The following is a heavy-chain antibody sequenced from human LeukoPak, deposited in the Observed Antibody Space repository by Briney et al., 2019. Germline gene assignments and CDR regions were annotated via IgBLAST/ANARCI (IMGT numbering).Heavy chain of an antibody. D-gene: IGHD1-26*01. CDR1: GYTFSSYD. V-gene: IGHV1-8*02. Sequence: GASVKVSCKASGYTFSSYDINWVRQATGQGLEWMGWMNTNSGNTGFAQKFKGRLTRTRDTSVGTAYMELSSLKPEDTAIYYCARVHDQEPNGWFGPWGQGTQVTVSS. J-gene: IGHJ5*02. CDR3: ARVHDQEPNGWFGP. CDR2: MNTNSGNT.